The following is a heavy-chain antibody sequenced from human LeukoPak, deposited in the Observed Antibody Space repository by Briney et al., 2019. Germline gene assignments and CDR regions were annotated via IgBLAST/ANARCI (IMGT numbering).Heavy chain of an antibody. CDR1: GFTFTSYY. Sequence: GGSLRLSCAASGFTFTSYYMHWVRQAPGKGLVWVSRISGGGSNTIYADSVKGRFTISRDNSKNTLYLQMNSLRAEDTAVYYCAKAGYSSSWYYYYYGMDVWGKGTTVTVSS. V-gene: IGHV3-74*01. J-gene: IGHJ6*04. CDR2: ISGGGSNT. D-gene: IGHD6-13*01. CDR3: AKAGYSSSWYYYYYGMDV.